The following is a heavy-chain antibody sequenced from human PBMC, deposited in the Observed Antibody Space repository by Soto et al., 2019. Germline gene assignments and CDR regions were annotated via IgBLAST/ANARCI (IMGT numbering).Heavy chain of an antibody. J-gene: IGHJ6*02. CDR3: ARKRVGEPLGMDV. CDR1: GGTFSSYA. D-gene: IGHD1-26*01. Sequence: QVQLVQSGAEVKKPGSSVKVSCKASGGTFSSYAISWVRQAPGQGLEWMGGIIPIFGTANYAQKFQGRVRITADKSTSTAYMELSSLRYEDTAVYYCARKRVGEPLGMDVWGQGTTVNVSS. CDR2: IIPIFGTA. V-gene: IGHV1-69*06.